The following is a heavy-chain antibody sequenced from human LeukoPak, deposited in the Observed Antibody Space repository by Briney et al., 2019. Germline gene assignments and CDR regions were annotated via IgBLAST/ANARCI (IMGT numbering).Heavy chain of an antibody. D-gene: IGHD3-10*01. CDR1: GYTLTELS. CDR3: ATAGGITSGWFDP. Sequence: APVKVSCKVSGYTLTELSMHWVRQAPGKGLEWMGGFDPEDGETIYAQKFQGRVTMTEDTSTDTAYMELSSLRSEDTAVYYCATAGGITSGWFDPWGQGTLVTVSS. V-gene: IGHV1-24*01. CDR2: FDPEDGET. J-gene: IGHJ5*02.